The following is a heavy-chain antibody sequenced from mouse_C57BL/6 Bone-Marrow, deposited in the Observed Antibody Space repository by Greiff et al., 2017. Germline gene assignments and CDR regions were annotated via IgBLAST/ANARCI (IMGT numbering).Heavy chain of an antibody. Sequence: QVQLQQSGPGLVQPSQSLSISCTVSGFSLTSYGVHWVRQSPGQGLEWLGVIWSGGSADYNAALISRLGISKDKSKSQVFFKMNSLTADDTAIYYCARNIYYYGSSLDYWGQGTSVTVSS. J-gene: IGHJ4*01. CDR2: IWSGGSA. D-gene: IGHD1-1*01. CDR3: ARNIYYYGSSLDY. CDR1: GFSLTSYG. V-gene: IGHV2-2*01.